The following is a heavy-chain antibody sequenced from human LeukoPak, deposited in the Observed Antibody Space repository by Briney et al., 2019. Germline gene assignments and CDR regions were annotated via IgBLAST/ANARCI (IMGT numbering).Heavy chain of an antibody. Sequence: PGGSLRLSCAASGFTFSSYWMHWVRQVPGKGLVWVARINRDGSITTYADSVKGRFTISRDNSKNTLYLQMNSLRAEDTAVYYCARDIGPPLYCSGGSCYLGDGMDVWGQGTTVTVSS. J-gene: IGHJ6*02. CDR2: INRDGSIT. CDR3: ARDIGPPLYCSGGSCYLGDGMDV. D-gene: IGHD2-15*01. CDR1: GFTFSSYW. V-gene: IGHV3-74*01.